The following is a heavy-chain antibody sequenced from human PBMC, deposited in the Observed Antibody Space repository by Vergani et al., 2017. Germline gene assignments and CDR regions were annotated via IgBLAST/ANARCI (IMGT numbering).Heavy chain of an antibody. CDR3: ARHKIHERSYYYYYGMDV. CDR1: GYSFTSYW. D-gene: IGHD1-1*01. Sequence: EVQLVQSGAEVKTPGESLKISCKGSGYSFTSYWIGWVRQMPGKGLEWMGIIYPGDSDTRYSPSFQGQVTISADKSISTAYLQWSSLKASDTAMYYCARHKIHERSYYYYYGMDVWGQGTTVTVSS. CDR2: IYPGDSDT. J-gene: IGHJ6*02. V-gene: IGHV5-51*01.